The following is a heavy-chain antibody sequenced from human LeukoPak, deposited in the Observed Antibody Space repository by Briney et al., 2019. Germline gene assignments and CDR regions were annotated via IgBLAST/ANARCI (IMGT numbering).Heavy chain of an antibody. CDR1: GFTFSSYG. CDR2: ISYDGSNK. J-gene: IGHJ5*02. V-gene: IGHV3-30*18. Sequence: GRSLRLSCAASGFTFSSYGMHWVRQAPGKGLEWVAVISYDGSNKYYADSVKGRFTISRDNSKNTLYLQMNSLRAEDTAVYYCAKEVAGMVGRWFDPWGQGTLVTVTS. CDR3: AKEVAGMVGRWFDP. D-gene: IGHD5-18*01.